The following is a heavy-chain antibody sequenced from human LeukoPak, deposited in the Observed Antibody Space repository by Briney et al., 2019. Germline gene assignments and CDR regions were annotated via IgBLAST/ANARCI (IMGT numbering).Heavy chain of an antibody. CDR2: IYYSGST. D-gene: IGHD2-8*01. Sequence: SETLSLTCTVSGGSISSYYWSWIRQPPGKGLEWIGYIYYSGSTNYNPSLKSRVTISVDTSKNQFSLKLSSVTAADTAVYYCARDYCTNGVCYPYYFDYWGQGTLVTVSS. J-gene: IGHJ4*02. CDR3: ARDYCTNGVCYPYYFDY. CDR1: GGSISSYY. V-gene: IGHV4-59*01.